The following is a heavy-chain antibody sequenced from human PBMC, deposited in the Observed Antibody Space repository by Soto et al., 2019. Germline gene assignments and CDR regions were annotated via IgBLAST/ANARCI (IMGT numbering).Heavy chain of an antibody. V-gene: IGHV3-13*01. Sequence: GGSLRLSCAASGFTFSSYNMHWVRQATGKGLEWVSAIGTAVNTYYPGSVKGRLTISRENAKNSLYLQMNSLRAGDKAVYYCARDKGFGRGYDSSGYYKDYYYYGMDGWGQGTTVTVSS. CDR2: IGTAVNT. CDR3: ARDKGFGRGYDSSGYYKDYYYYGMDG. J-gene: IGHJ6*02. D-gene: IGHD3-22*01. CDR1: GFTFSSYN.